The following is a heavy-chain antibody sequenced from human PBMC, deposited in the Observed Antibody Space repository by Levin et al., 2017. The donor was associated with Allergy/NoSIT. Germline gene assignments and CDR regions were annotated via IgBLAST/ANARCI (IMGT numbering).Heavy chain of an antibody. J-gene: IGHJ6*02. CDR3: ARERVAARGVNYYYDPMDG. CDR2: ISYDGGNI. V-gene: IGHV3-30-3*01. CDR1: GFTFFNYA. Sequence: GGSLRLSCAASGFTFFNYAVHWVRQAPGKGLEWVAVISYDGGNIYYADSVKGRFTISRDNSKNTLFLQMNSLRAEDTAVYFCARERVAARGVNYYYDPMDGWGQGTTVTVSS. D-gene: IGHD6-19*01.